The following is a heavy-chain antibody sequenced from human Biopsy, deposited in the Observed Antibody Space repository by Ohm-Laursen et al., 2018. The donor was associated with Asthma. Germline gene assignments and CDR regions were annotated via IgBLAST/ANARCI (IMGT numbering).Heavy chain of an antibody. J-gene: IGHJ4*02. V-gene: IGHV3-21*04. CDR2: ITDTSRYI. Sequence: SLRLSCAASGFTFSHYNMNWVRQAPGKGLEWVSSITDTSRYIKYADSEKGRFTISRDNAKNSLYLQMNSLRAEDTAVYYCARMISYYHEMRAPFFDYWGQGTLVTVSS. CDR3: ARMISYYHEMRAPFFDY. CDR1: GFTFSHYN. D-gene: IGHD3-22*01.